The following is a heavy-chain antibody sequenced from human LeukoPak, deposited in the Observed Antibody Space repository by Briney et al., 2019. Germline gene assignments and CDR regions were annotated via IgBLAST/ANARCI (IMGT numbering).Heavy chain of an antibody. J-gene: IGHJ4*02. CDR1: GFTFDDYA. D-gene: IGHD1-1*01. CDR3: ARRQGGTTFDY. CDR2: ISWNSGSI. Sequence: QAGGSLRLSCAASGFTFDDYAMHWVRQAPGKGLEWVSGISWNSGSIGYADSVKGRFTISRDNSKNTLYLQMNSLRAEDTAVYYCARRQGGTTFDYWGQGTLVTVSS. V-gene: IGHV3-9*01.